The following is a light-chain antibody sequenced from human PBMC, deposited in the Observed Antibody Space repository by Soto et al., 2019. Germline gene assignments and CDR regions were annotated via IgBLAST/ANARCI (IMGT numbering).Light chain of an antibody. J-gene: IGKJ1*01. CDR2: GAS. V-gene: IGKV3D-20*02. CDR1: QSVSSSY. Sequence: EIVLTQSPGTLSLSPGERATLSCRASQSVSSSYLAWYQQKPGQAPRLLIYGASSRATGIPDRFSGSGSGTDFTLTITSLEPEDFAVYYCQQRSNWPPTFGQGTKVDIK. CDR3: QQRSNWPPT.